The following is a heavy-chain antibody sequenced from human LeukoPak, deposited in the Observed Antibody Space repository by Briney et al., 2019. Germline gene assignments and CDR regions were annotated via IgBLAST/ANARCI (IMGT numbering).Heavy chain of an antibody. D-gene: IGHD6-13*01. Sequence: ASVNVSCKVSGGTFSSYAISWVRQAPGQGLEWMGRIIPILGIANYAQRFQGRVTIPADKSTSTAYMELSSLRSEDTAVYYCARVIAAAGNNWFDPWGQGTLVTVSS. J-gene: IGHJ5*02. CDR1: GGTFSSYA. CDR3: ARVIAAAGNNWFDP. V-gene: IGHV1-69*04. CDR2: IIPILGIA.